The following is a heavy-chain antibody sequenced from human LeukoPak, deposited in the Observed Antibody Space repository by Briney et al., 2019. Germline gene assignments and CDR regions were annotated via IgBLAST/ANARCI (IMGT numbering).Heavy chain of an antibody. V-gene: IGHV4-39*01. D-gene: IGHD6-19*01. Sequence: PSETLSLTCTVSGGSISSSSYYWGWIRQPPGKGLEWIGSIYYSGSTYYNPSLKSRVTISVDSSKNQYSLRLSSVTAADTAVYYCARLLLVVAGTWVDYWGQGTLVTVSS. CDR2: IYYSGST. CDR3: ARLLLVVAGTWVDY. J-gene: IGHJ4*02. CDR1: GGSISSSSYY.